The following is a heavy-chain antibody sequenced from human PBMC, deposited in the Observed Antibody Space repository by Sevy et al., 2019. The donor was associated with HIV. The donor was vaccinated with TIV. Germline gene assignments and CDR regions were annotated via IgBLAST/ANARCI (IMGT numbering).Heavy chain of an antibody. CDR1: GFTFSNYV. CDR2: ISGSSGTT. J-gene: IGHJ3*02. CDR3: ARNLSPSGAFDI. Sequence: GGSLRLSCAVSGFTFSNYVMSWVRQAPGKGLEWLSVISGSSGTTYAAESVKGRFTISRDNSKNTLYLHMSSLGAEDTAVYYCARNLSPSGAFDIWGQGTRVTVSS. V-gene: IGHV3-23*01. D-gene: IGHD6-25*01.